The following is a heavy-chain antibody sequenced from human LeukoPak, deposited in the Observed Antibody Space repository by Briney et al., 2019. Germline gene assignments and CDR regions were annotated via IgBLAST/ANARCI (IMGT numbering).Heavy chain of an antibody. CDR3: AKAVDY. CDR1: GFTFSSYG. CDR2: ISYDGSNK. Sequence: GGSLRLSCAASGFTFSSYGMHWVRQAPGKGLEWVAVISYDGSNKYYADSVKGRFTISRDNSKNTLYLQMNSLRAEDTAVYYCAKAVDYWGQGTLVTVSS. V-gene: IGHV3-30*18. J-gene: IGHJ4*02.